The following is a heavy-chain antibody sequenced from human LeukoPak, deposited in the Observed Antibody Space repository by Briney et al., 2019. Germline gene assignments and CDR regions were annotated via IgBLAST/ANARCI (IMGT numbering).Heavy chain of an antibody. CDR1: GGSISSSNYY. V-gene: IGHV4-39*07. CDR2: IFNSGST. CDR3: ARGVVPKRGPRYCSSTSCPTYYFDY. J-gene: IGHJ4*02. Sequence: SETLSLTCTVSGGSISSSNYYWGWIRQPPGKGLEWMGYIFNSGSTYYNPSLKSRVTILVDTSKNQFSLKLRSVTAADTAVYYCARGVVPKRGPRYCSSTSCPTYYFDYWGQGTLGTVSS. D-gene: IGHD2-2*01.